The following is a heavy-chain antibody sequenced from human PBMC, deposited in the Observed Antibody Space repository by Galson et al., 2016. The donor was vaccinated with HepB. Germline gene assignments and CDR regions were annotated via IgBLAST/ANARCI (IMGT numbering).Heavy chain of an antibody. D-gene: IGHD2-15*01. CDR3: ARRTPHCSPTVCLFGY. CDR2: IYGSGST. V-gene: IGHV4-4*02. CDR1: GVSLSSDDW. Sequence: SETLSLTCAVSGVSLSSDDWWSWVRQPPGKGLEWVGEIYGSGSTNYNPSLKSRVTILLDMSKNQFSLKLTSVTAADTAVYYCARRTPHCSPTVCLFGYWGQGTLVTVSS. J-gene: IGHJ4*02.